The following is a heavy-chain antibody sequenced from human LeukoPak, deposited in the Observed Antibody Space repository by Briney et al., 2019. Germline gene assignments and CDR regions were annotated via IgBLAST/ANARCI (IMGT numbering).Heavy chain of an antibody. Sequence: PGGSLRLSCAASGFTFSSYSMNWVRQAPGKGLEWVSSISSSSRYIYYADSVKGRFTISRDDAKNSLYLQMSSLRAEDTAVYYCARAGITVTANTYYYYLDVWGKGTTVTVSS. J-gene: IGHJ6*03. V-gene: IGHV3-21*01. D-gene: IGHD4-11*01. CDR1: GFTFSSYS. CDR2: ISSSSRYI. CDR3: ARAGITVTANTYYYYLDV.